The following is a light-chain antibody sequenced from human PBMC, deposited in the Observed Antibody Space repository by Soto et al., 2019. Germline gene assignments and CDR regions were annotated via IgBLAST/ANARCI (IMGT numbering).Light chain of an antibody. J-gene: IGKJ1*01. CDR1: QSISSW. V-gene: IGKV1-5*03. CDR2: KAY. Sequence: DIQMTQSPSTLSASVGDRVTITCRASQSISSWLAWYQQKPGKAPKLLIYKAYSLESGVPSRFSGSGSGTEVTLTISSLQPDDFATYYCQQYNSYSRTFGQGTKVEIK. CDR3: QQYNSYSRT.